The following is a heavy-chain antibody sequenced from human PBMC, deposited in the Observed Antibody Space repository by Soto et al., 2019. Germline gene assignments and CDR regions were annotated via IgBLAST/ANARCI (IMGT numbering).Heavy chain of an antibody. CDR2: INHSGST. V-gene: IGHV4-34*01. D-gene: IGHD2-21*02. J-gene: IGHJ4*02. Sequence: SETLSLTCAVYGGSFSGYYWSWIRQPPGKGLEWIGEINHSGSTNYNPSLKSRVTISVDTSKNQFSPKLSSVTAADTAVYYCARVGKTYCGGDCYHYYFDYWGQGTLVTVSS. CDR3: ARVGKTYCGGDCYHYYFDY. CDR1: GGSFSGYY.